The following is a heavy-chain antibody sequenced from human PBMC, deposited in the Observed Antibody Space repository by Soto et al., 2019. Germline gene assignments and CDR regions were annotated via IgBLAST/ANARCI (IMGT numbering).Heavy chain of an antibody. J-gene: IGHJ4*02. CDR1: GYTLTELS. CDR3: ATVGTMVRGVIISPFDY. Sequence: QVQLVQSGAEVKKPGASVKVSCKVSGYTLTELSMHWVRQAPGKGLEWMGGFDPEDGETIYAQKFQGRVTMTEDTSTETAYMELSRLRSEDTAVDYCATVGTMVRGVIISPFDYWGQGTLVTVSS. CDR2: FDPEDGET. D-gene: IGHD3-10*01. V-gene: IGHV1-24*01.